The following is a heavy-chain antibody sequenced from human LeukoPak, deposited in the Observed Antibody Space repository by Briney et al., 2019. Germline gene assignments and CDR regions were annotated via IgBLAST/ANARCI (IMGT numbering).Heavy chain of an antibody. Sequence: PSETLSLTCTVSGGSISSSPYYWGWIRQPPGKGLEWIGNIYYSGSTYYNPSLKTRVTISVDTSKNQFSLKLTSVTAADTAVHYCERHASVDGNWPRPLDYWGQGSLVTVSS. V-gene: IGHV4-39*01. CDR3: ERHASVDGNWPRPLDY. D-gene: IGHD6-19*01. J-gene: IGHJ4*02. CDR2: IYYSGST. CDR1: GGSISSSPYY.